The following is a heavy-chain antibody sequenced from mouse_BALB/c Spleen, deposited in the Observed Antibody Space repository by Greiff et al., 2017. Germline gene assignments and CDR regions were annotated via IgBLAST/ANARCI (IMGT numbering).Heavy chain of an antibody. J-gene: IGHJ4*01. CDR3: ARSEDY. CDR2: IDTSDSYT. V-gene: IGHV1-69*01. CDR1: GYTFTDYW. Sequence: QVQLKQPGAELVMPGASVKMSCKASGYTFTDYWMHWVKQRPGQGLEWIGAIDTSDSYTSYNQKFKGKATLTVDESSSTAYMQLSSLTSEDSAVYYCARSEDYWGQGTSVTVSS.